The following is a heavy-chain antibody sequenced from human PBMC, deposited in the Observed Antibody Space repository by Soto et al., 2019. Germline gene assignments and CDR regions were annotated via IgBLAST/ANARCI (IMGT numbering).Heavy chain of an antibody. J-gene: IGHJ6*02. D-gene: IGHD4-4*01. CDR3: ARKPVLSPSYSKNGMDV. CDR1: GGTFSSYA. Sequence: ASVKVSCKASGGTFSSYAISWVRQAPGQGLEWMGGIIPIFGTANYAQKFQGRVTITADESTSTAYMELSSLRSEDTAVYYCARKPVLSPSYSKNGMDVWGQGTTVTVSS. CDR2: IIPIFGTA. V-gene: IGHV1-69*13.